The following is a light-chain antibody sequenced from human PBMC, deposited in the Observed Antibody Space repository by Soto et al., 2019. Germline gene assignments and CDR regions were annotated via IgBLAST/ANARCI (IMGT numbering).Light chain of an antibody. CDR1: SSNIGAGFD. CDR3: QSYDISLRGNV. V-gene: IGLV1-40*01. CDR2: GNT. J-gene: IGLJ1*01. Sequence: QSALTQPASVSGAPGQRVIMSCTGSSSNIGAGFDVHWYQQLPGSAPTLLIYGNTNRPTGVPDRFSGSKGGTSASLTITGLQADDEADYYCQSYDISLRGNVFGPGTKLTVL.